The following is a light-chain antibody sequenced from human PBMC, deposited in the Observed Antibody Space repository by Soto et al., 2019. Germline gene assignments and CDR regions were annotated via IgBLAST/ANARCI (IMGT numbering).Light chain of an antibody. Sequence: EIVLTQSPGTLSLSPGERATLSCRASQSVSSSYLAWYQQKPGQAPRLLIYGASSRATGIPDRFSGSGSGTDFTLTISRLEPEDFAVYHCQHYGRSPPITFGQGTRLEIK. V-gene: IGKV3-20*01. J-gene: IGKJ5*01. CDR3: QHYGRSPPIT. CDR2: GAS. CDR1: QSVSSSY.